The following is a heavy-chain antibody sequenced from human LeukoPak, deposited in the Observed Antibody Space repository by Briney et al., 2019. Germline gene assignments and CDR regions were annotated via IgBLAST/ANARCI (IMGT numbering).Heavy chain of an antibody. V-gene: IGHV4-59*08. CDR2: IYYSGST. Sequence: SETLSLTCSVSGVPIRSYYWSWIRQPPGKGLEWIGYIYYSGSTNYNPSLESRVTLSVDTSKNQFSLKLSSVTAADTAMYYCARHTLDHWYFDLWGRGTLVTVSS. CDR3: ARHTLDHWYFDL. CDR1: GVPIRSYY. J-gene: IGHJ2*01.